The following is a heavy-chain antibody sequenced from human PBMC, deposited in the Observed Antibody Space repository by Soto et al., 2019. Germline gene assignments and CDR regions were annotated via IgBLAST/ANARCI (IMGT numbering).Heavy chain of an antibody. CDR1: GDTFTFYS. CDR3: ASSYGSGYRAFDY. J-gene: IGHJ4*02. V-gene: IGHV1-69*02. CDR2: INPILSMS. Sequence: QVQLVQSGAEVKRPGSSVKVSCKASGDTFTFYSINWVRQAPGLGLEWMGRINPILSMSNYAQRFQGRVTMTADKSPSTAYMGLRSLRADDTAIYYRASSYGSGYRAFDYWGQGALVTVSS. D-gene: IGHD3-10*01.